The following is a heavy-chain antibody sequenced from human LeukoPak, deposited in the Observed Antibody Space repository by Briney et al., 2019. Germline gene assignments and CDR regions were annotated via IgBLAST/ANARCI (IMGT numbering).Heavy chain of an antibody. CDR3: WKQIRVCSYGSFLFPY. D-gene: IGHD2-15*01. V-gene: IGHV3-23*01. Sequence: GGSLRLSCAASGFTFSSSAMSWVRQAPGKGLEWVSAISNNGGYTYYADSVQGRFTISRDNSKSTLCLQMNSLRAEDTAVYYLWKQIRVCSYGSFLFPYWGQGTLVTVSS. J-gene: IGHJ4*02. CDR1: GFTFSSSA. CDR2: ISNNGGYT.